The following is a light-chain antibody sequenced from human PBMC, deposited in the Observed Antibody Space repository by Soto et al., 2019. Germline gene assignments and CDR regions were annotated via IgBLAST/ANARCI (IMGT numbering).Light chain of an antibody. J-gene: IGLJ1*01. CDR3: CSYTSTSTYV. CDR1: SSNIGSNY. V-gene: IGLV1-47*01. CDR2: RNN. Sequence: QSVLTQPPSASETPGQRVTISCSGSSSNIGSNYVCWYQQLPGTAPKLLIYRNNQRPSGVPDRFSGSKSDTTASLTISGLQIEDEADYYCCSYTSTSTYVFGTGTKVTVL.